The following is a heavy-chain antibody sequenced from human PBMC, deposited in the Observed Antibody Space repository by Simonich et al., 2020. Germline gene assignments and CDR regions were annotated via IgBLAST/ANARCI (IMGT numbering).Heavy chain of an antibody. CDR2: IGTAGDT. J-gene: IGHJ5*02. D-gene: IGHD1-26*01. V-gene: IGHV3-13*01. CDR3: ARGGYSGSYNWFDP. Sequence: EVQLVESGGGLVQPGGSLRLSCAASGFTFSSYDMHWVRQARRTGLEWVSAIGTAGDTYNPGSVKGRFTISRENAKNSLYLQMNSLRAGDTAVYYCARGGYSGSYNWFDPWGQGTLVTVSS. CDR1: GFTFSSYD.